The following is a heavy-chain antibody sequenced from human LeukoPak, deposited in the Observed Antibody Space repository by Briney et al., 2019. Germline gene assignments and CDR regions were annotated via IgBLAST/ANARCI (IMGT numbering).Heavy chain of an antibody. CDR2: IYYFGSA. J-gene: IGHJ6*03. CDR3: ASGLLTYCSSSDCYNDAVYYYYMDV. D-gene: IGHD2-2*01. CDR1: GTSISRYY. V-gene: IGHV4-59*12. Sequence: SATLSLTCTVSGTSISRYYWIWIRQSPRKGQEWMGYIYYFGSANHNPSLNRRVTIPMDVAKNQLSLRLTAMSAAGAAVYYFASGLLTYCSSSDCYNDAVYYYYMDVWGKGTTVTVS.